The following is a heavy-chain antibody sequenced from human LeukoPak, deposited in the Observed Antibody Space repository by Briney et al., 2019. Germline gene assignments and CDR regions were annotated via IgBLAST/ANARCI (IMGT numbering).Heavy chain of an antibody. CDR1: GYSFTSYW. V-gene: IGHV5-51*01. J-gene: IGHJ4*02. Sequence: GESLKISCKGSGYSFTSYWIAWVRQMPGKGLEWMGITYPSGSDTRYSPSFQGQVTISVDKSINTAYLQWSSLKASDTAMYYCARLYCSGSTCYMGVDYWGQGTLVTVSS. CDR3: ARLYCSGSTCYMGVDY. CDR2: TYPSGSDT. D-gene: IGHD2-15*01.